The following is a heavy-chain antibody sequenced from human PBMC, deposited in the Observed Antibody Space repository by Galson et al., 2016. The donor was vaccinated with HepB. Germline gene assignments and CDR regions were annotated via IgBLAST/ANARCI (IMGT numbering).Heavy chain of an antibody. CDR3: ARIAVADRVFDY. CDR1: GGSIRSSNYY. V-gene: IGHV4-39*01. Sequence: TLSLTCTASGGSIRSSNYYWGWIRQPPGKGLEWIGSISYGGTTYYYPSPQSRVSISIDTSKNQFSLKLSSVTAADTAVYYCARIAVADRVFDYWGQGALVTVSS. D-gene: IGHD6-19*01. CDR2: ISYGGTT. J-gene: IGHJ4*02.